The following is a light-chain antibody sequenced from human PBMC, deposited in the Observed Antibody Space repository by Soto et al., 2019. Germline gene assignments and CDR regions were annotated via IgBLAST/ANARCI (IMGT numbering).Light chain of an antibody. J-gene: IGLJ2*01. V-gene: IGLV1-40*01. CDR1: SSNIGSYYD. Sequence: QSVLTQPPSVSGAPGQRVTIPCTGSSSNIGSYYDVHWYQQLPGTVPKLLIYGDNNRPSGVPDRFSGSKSGTSASLAITGLQAEDDDDYYCQSYDSSLSHVVFGGGTKLTVL. CDR2: GDN. CDR3: QSYDSSLSHVV.